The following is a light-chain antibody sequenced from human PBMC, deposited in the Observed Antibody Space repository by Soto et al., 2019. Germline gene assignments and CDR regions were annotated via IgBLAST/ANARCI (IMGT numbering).Light chain of an antibody. Sequence: EIVLTQSPGTLSLSPGERATLSCRASQSVSSTYLAWYQHKPGQAPRLLIYGASSRETGIPDTFSGSGSGTDFTLTISRLEPEDFAVYYCAQYDISPYTFGQGTKLEIK. CDR2: GAS. J-gene: IGKJ2*01. CDR1: QSVSSTY. V-gene: IGKV3-20*01. CDR3: AQYDISPYT.